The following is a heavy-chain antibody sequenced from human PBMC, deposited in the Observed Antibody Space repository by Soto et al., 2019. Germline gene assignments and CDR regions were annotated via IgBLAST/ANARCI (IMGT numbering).Heavy chain of an antibody. CDR2: ISYDGSNK. Sequence: QVQLVESGGGVVQPGRSLRLSCAASGFTFSSYGMHWVRQAPGKGLEWVAVISYDGSNKYYADSVKGRFTISRDNSKNTLYLQMNSLRAEDTAVYYCAKSLWFGELWGGGIDYWGQGTLVTVSS. D-gene: IGHD3-10*01. J-gene: IGHJ4*02. V-gene: IGHV3-30*18. CDR3: AKSLWFGELWGGGIDY. CDR1: GFTFSSYG.